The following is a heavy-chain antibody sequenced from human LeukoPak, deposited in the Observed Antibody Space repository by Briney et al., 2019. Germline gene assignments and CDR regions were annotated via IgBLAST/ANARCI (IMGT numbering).Heavy chain of an antibody. D-gene: IGHD3-10*01. Sequence: GGSLRLSCAASGFTFSDYYMSWIRQAPGKGLEGVSYISSSGSYTNYADSVKGRFTISRDNAKNSLYLQMNSLRAEDTAVYYCARDRHNDITMVRDYYFDYWGQGTLVTVSS. CDR1: GFTFSDYY. CDR3: ARDRHNDITMVRDYYFDY. V-gene: IGHV3-11*06. CDR2: ISSSGSYT. J-gene: IGHJ4*02.